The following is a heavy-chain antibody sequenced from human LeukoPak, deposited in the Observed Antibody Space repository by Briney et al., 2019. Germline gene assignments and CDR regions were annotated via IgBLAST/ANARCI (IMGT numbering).Heavy chain of an antibody. CDR2: ISSSSSYT. CDR3: ARWYCSGGSCYPRFDY. D-gene: IGHD2-15*01. V-gene: IGHV3-11*06. CDR1: GFTFSDYY. J-gene: IGHJ4*02. Sequence: PGGSLRLSCAASGFTFSDYYMSWIRQAPGKGLEWVSYISSSSSYTNYADSVKGRFTISRDNAKNSLHLQMNSLRAEDTAVYYCARWYCSGGSCYPRFDYWGQGTLVTVSS.